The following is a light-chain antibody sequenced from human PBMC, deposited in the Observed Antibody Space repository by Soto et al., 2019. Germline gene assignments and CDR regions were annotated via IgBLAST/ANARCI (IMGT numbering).Light chain of an antibody. J-gene: IGKJ5*01. CDR3: QQYGSSPPIT. CDR1: QSVSSSY. V-gene: IGKV3-20*01. CDR2: GAS. Sequence: EIVLTQSPGTLSLSPGERATLSCRASQSVSSSYLAWYQQKPGQAPRFLIYGASSRATGIPDRFSGSGSGTDFTLTISRLEPEDFAVYYCQQYGSSPPITFGQGTQLEIK.